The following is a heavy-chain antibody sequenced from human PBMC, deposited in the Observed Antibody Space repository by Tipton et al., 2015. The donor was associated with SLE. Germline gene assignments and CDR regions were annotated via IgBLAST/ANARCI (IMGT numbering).Heavy chain of an antibody. J-gene: IGHJ4*02. CDR3: ASAQNDFWSGYSSYYFDY. CDR1: GDSISSSPSF. CDR2: IYHSGST. Sequence: TLSLTCTVSGDSISSSPSFWGWIRQTPGKGLEWIGSIYHSGSTYYNPSLKSRVTISVDTSKNQFSLKLSSVTAADTAVYYCASAQNDFWSGYSSYYFDYWGQGTLVTVSS. D-gene: IGHD3-3*01. V-gene: IGHV4-39*07.